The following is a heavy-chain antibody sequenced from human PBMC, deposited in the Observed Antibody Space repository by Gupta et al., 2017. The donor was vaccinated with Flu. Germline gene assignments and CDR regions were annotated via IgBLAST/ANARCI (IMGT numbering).Heavy chain of an antibody. D-gene: IGHD3-22*01. CDR3: ARTTNDYDRSGYYRRDNAFDL. Sequence: QVQLVESGGGVVQPGGSLRLSCVASGFTFRSYGRHWVRQAPGKGLEWVALISYEGSKRGLAPAVQDRFSISRDNSKNTLYLQMDGLRAEDTAVYYCARTTNDYDRSGYYRRDNAFDLWGQGTKGTVSS. V-gene: IGHV3-33*01. CDR2: ISYEGSKR. J-gene: IGHJ3*01. CDR1: GFTFRSYG.